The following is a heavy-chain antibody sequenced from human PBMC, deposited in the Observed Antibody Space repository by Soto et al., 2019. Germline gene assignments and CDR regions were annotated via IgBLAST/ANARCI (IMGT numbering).Heavy chain of an antibody. CDR1: GGSISSSSYY. CDR3: AGQGHSYGSPLYFDY. D-gene: IGHD5-18*01. J-gene: IGHJ4*02. V-gene: IGHV4-39*01. CDR2: IYYSGST. Sequence: SETLSLTCTVSGGSISSSSYYWGWIRQPPGKGLEWIGSIYYSGSTYYNPSLKSRVTISVDTSKNQFSLKLSPVTAADTAVYYCAGQGHSYGSPLYFDYWGQGTLVTVSS.